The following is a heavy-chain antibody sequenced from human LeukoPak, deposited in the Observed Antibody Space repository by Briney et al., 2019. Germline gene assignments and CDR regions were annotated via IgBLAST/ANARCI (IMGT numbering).Heavy chain of an antibody. Sequence: GGSLRLSCAVSGFTVSSIYMSWVRQAPGKGLEWVSFIYSDGNTYYGDSVKGRFTLSRDSSRNTLYLQMNSLTVDDTAVYYCAARGYYYDRNWFDPWGQGTLVTVSS. D-gene: IGHD3-10*02. V-gene: IGHV3-53*01. CDR2: IYSDGNT. CDR3: AARGYYYDRNWFDP. CDR1: GFTVSSIY. J-gene: IGHJ5*02.